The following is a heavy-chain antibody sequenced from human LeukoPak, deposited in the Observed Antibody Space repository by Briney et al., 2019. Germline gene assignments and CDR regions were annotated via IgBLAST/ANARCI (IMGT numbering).Heavy chain of an antibody. D-gene: IGHD6-19*01. CDR3: ASQGGYTSGWLIFDY. CDR2: IYPGDSDT. Sequence: GESLKISCKGSGSRFTTYWIGWVRQMPGKGLEWMGIIYPGDSDTRYSPSFQGQVTISADKSISTAYLQWSSLKASDTAMYCCASQGGYTSGWLIFDYWGQGTLVTVSS. J-gene: IGHJ4*02. CDR1: GSRFTTYW. V-gene: IGHV5-51*01.